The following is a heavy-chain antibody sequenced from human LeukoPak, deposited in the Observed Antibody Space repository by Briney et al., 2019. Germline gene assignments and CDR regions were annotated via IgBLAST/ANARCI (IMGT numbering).Heavy chain of an antibody. D-gene: IGHD6-19*01. CDR2: IRSKAYGGTT. J-gene: IGHJ4*02. CDR3: TPQISVAGSLP. Sequence: GRSLRLSCTASGFTFGDYAMSWVRQAPGKGLEWVGFIRSKAYGGTTEYAASVKGRFTISRDDSKNTLYLQMNSLKTEDTAFYYCTPQISVAGSLPWGQGTLVTVSS. CDR1: GFTFGDYA. V-gene: IGHV3-49*04.